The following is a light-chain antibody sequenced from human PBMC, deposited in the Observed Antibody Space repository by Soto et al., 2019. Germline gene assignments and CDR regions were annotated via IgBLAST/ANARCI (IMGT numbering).Light chain of an antibody. V-gene: IGLV2-14*01. J-gene: IGLJ1*01. CDR2: EVN. CDR3: LPFLPTSPPL. Sequence: QSVRAQAPSLAESPTESITISCTGTSSDIGAYDYVSWFQQHPGKAPKLMISEVNNRPSGVSNRFSGSKSGNTAYLTISGLQVEDDAEYFCLPFLPTSPPLFGTGPKVT. CDR1: SSDIGAYDY.